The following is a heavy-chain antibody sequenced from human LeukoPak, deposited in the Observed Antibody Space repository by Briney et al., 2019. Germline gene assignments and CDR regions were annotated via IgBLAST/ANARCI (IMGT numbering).Heavy chain of an antibody. CDR3: ARRELLLASDY. D-gene: IGHD1-26*01. CDR2: INHSGST. Sequence: SETLSLTCAVYGGSFSGYYWSWIRKPPGKGLEWIGEINHSGSTNYNPSLKSRVTISVDTSKNQFSLKLSSVTAADTAVYYCARRELLLASDYWGQGTLVTVSS. CDR1: GGSFSGYY. V-gene: IGHV4-34*01. J-gene: IGHJ4*02.